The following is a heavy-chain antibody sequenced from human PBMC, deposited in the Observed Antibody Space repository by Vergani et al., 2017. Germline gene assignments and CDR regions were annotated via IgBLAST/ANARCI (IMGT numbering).Heavy chain of an antibody. CDR1: GYTFTGYY. CDR3: ARDQISSGWLGIDY. J-gene: IGHJ4*02. V-gene: IGHV1-2*02. CDR2: INPNSGGT. Sequence: QVQLVQSGAEVKKPGASVKVSCKASGYTFTGYYMHWVRQAPGQGLEWMGWINPNSGGTNYAQKFQGRVTITRDTSASTAYMELSSLRSEDTAVYYCARDQISSGWLGIDYWGQGTLVTVSS. D-gene: IGHD6-19*01.